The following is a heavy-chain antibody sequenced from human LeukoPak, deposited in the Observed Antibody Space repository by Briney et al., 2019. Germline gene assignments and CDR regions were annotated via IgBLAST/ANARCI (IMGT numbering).Heavy chain of an antibody. D-gene: IGHD1-1*01. CDR1: GESVSSNIAA. Sequence: PSQTLSLICAISGESVSSNIAAWNWIRQSPSRGLEWLGRTYYRSKWYNDYAVSVKSRITIKPDTSNNQFSLQLNSVTPEDTAVYYCARGYNWGESGFDYWGQGTLVTVSS. CDR3: ARGYNWGESGFDY. CDR2: TYYRSKWYN. J-gene: IGHJ4*02. V-gene: IGHV6-1*01.